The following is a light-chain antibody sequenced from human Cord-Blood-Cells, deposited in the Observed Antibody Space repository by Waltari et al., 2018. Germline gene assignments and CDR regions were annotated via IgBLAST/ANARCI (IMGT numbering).Light chain of an antibody. V-gene: IGKV1-39*01. CDR2: AAS. CDR1: QSISSY. J-gene: IGKJ2*01. Sequence: DIQMTQSPSSLSAYVGVRVTITCRASQSISSYLNWYQQKPGKAPKLLIYAASSLQSGVPSRFSGSGSGTDFTLTISSLQPEDFATYYCQQSYSTKYTFGQGTKLEIK. CDR3: QQSYSTKYT.